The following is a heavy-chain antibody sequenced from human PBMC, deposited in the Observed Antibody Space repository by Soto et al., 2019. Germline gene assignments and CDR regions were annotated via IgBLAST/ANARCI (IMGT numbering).Heavy chain of an antibody. CDR3: AKDIGQLGEESAFDI. Sequence: HPGGSLRLSCAASGFTFSSYAMSWVRQAPGKGLEWVSAISGSGGSTYYADSVKGRFTISRDNSKNTLYPQMNSLRAEDTAVYYCAKDIGQLGEESAFDIWGQGTMVTVSS. CDR2: ISGSGGST. CDR1: GFTFSSYA. J-gene: IGHJ3*02. D-gene: IGHD3-10*01. V-gene: IGHV3-23*01.